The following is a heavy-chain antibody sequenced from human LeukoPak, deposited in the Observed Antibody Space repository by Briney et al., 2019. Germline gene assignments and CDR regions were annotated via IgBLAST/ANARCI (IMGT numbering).Heavy chain of an antibody. V-gene: IGHV1-8*01. CDR3: ATTFIHYDILTGYPEIEDY. D-gene: IGHD3-9*01. Sequence: ASVKVSCKASGYTFTSYDINWVRQATGQGLEWMGWMNPNSGNTGYAQKFQGRVTMTRNTSISTAYMELSSLRSEDTAVYYCATTFIHYDILTGYPEIEDYWGQRTLVTVSS. J-gene: IGHJ4*02. CDR1: GYTFTSYD. CDR2: MNPNSGNT.